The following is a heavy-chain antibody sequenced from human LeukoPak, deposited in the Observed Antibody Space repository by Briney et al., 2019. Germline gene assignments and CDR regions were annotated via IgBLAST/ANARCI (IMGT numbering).Heavy chain of an antibody. J-gene: IGHJ4*02. V-gene: IGHV3-43D*03. CDR3: AKDRLPVLGIAVAPREVALDY. CDR1: GFTFDDYA. D-gene: IGHD6-19*01. CDR2: ISWDGGST. Sequence: GGSLRLSCAASGFTFDDYAMHWVRQAPGKGLEWVSLISWDGGSTYYADSVKGRFTISRDNSKNSLYLQMNSLRAEDTALYYCAKDRLPVLGIAVAPREVALDYWGQGTLVTVSS.